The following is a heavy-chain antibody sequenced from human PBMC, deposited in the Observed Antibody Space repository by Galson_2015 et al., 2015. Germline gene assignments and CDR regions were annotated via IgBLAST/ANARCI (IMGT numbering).Heavy chain of an antibody. CDR2: ISWNSGTI. Sequence: SLRLSCAASGFTFDDYAMHWVRHAPGKGLEWVSSISWNSGTIDYADSVKGRFTISRDNAKNSLYLQMNSLRTEDTAFYYCSKAGHREAGGYFWYFDLWGRGTLVAVSS. D-gene: IGHD6-13*01. V-gene: IGHV3-9*01. CDR1: GFTFDDYA. CDR3: SKAGHREAGGYFWYFDL. J-gene: IGHJ2*01.